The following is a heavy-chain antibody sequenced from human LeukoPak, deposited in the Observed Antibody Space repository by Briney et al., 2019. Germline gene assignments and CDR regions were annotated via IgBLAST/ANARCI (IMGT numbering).Heavy chain of an antibody. J-gene: IGHJ4*02. Sequence: KPSETLSLTCTVSGGSISSSSYYWGWIRQPPRTGLEWIGSIYYSGSTYYNPSLKSRVTISVDTSKNQFSLKLSSVTAADTAVYYCASRVFGPLTFDYWGQGTLVTVSS. CDR1: GGSISSSSYY. V-gene: IGHV4-39*01. CDR3: ASRVFGPLTFDY. CDR2: IYYSGST. D-gene: IGHD3-3*01.